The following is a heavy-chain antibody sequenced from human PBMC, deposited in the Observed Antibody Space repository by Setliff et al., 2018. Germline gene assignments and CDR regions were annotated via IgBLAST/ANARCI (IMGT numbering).Heavy chain of an antibody. J-gene: IGHJ6*03. CDR2: INPHGSEK. Sequence: GGSLRLSCTASGLSYSNYWVSWVRQAPGKGLEWLASINPHGSEKYYADSVKGRFTISRDNAKNTLYLQMNSLRGEDTAVYFCASIDWGENFYNMDVWGKGTTVTVSS. CDR3: ASIDWGENFYNMDV. CDR1: GLSYSNYW. V-gene: IGHV3-7*01. D-gene: IGHD7-27*01.